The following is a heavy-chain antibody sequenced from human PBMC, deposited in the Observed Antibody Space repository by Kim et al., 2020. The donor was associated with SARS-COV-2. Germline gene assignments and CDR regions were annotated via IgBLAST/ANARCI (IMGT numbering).Heavy chain of an antibody. J-gene: IGHJ5*02. V-gene: IGHV1-46*01. CDR3: ARGVASSSYNWFDP. D-gene: IGHD6-13*01. Sequence: AQKFQGGVTITRDTSTSTVYMELSSLRSEDTAVYYCARGVASSSYNWFDPWGQGTLVTVSS.